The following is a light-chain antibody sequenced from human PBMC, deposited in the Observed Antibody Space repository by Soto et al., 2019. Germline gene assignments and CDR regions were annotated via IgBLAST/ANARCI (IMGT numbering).Light chain of an antibody. CDR3: QKYDSSPKT. Sequence: EIVMTQSPGTLSLYPGERATLSCGASRSVSSSYLAWYQQKTGQTPRLLIYGESSRATGIPARLSGSGSGTDLTLTISRLEPEDFAVYYCQKYDSSPKTCGQGTKVDIK. V-gene: IGKV3-20*01. CDR1: RSVSSSY. J-gene: IGKJ1*01. CDR2: GES.